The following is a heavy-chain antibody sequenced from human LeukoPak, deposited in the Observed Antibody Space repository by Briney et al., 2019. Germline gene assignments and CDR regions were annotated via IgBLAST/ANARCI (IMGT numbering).Heavy chain of an antibody. CDR3: ARVVDTHFDY. CDR2: IKSDGSTT. V-gene: IGHV3-74*01. Sequence: GGSLRLSCAASGFNFNTSGMHWVRQAPGKGLVWVSRIKSDGSTTTYADSVKGRFTISRDNAKNTLYLQMNSLRAEDTAVYYCARVVDTHFDYWGQGTLVTVSS. CDR1: GFNFNTSG. J-gene: IGHJ4*02. D-gene: IGHD5-18*01.